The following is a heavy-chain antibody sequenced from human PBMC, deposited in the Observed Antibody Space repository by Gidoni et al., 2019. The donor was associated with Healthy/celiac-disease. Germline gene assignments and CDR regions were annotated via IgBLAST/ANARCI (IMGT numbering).Heavy chain of an antibody. D-gene: IGHD3-10*01. CDR2: IKQDGSEK. CDR3: ARERKVRGVIGYYYYGMDV. Sequence: EVQLVESGGGLVQPGGSLRRSCAASGFTFSSYWMSWVRQAPGKGLEWVANIKQDGSEKYYVDSVKGRFTISRDNAKNSLYLQMNSLRAEDTAVYYCARERKVRGVIGYYYYGMDVWGQGTTVTVSS. CDR1: GFTFSSYW. V-gene: IGHV3-7*01. J-gene: IGHJ6*02.